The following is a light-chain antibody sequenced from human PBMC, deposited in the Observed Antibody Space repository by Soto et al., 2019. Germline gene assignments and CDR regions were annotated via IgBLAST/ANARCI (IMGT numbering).Light chain of an antibody. CDR1: QSISSN. V-gene: IGKV3-15*01. Sequence: EIVMTQSPATLSVSLGERATLSCRASQSISSNLAWYQQKPGQAPRLLIYGASTRATSIPDRFSGSGSGTDFSLTTSRLEPEDFAVYYCQQYGYSPETFGQGTKVDI. J-gene: IGKJ1*01. CDR3: QQYGYSPET. CDR2: GAS.